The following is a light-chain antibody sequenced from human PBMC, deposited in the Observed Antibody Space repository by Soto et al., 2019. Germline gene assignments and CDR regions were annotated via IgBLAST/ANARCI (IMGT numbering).Light chain of an antibody. CDR1: QSVSSY. CDR2: DTS. Sequence: EIVLTQSPGTLSLSVGERVTLSCRASQSVSSYLAWYQQTPGQAPRLLIYDTSNRATGTPDRFSGSGSGTDFTLTISRLEPEDFTVYYCQQYGSSPLTFGGGTTVEFK. CDR3: QQYGSSPLT. V-gene: IGKV3-20*01. J-gene: IGKJ4*01.